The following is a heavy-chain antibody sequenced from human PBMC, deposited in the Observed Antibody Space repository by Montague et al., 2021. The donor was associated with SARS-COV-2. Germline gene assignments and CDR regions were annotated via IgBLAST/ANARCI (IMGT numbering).Heavy chain of an antibody. CDR1: GNSVSSNIAT. J-gene: IGHJ2*01. D-gene: IGHD2-21*02. CDR3: ARAYCGGDCYFYWYFDL. CDR2: TYYRSKWYN. V-gene: IGHV6-1*01. Sequence: CAISGNSVSSNIATWNWIRRSPSRGLEWLGRTYYRSKWYNDYAVSVKSRVIINPDTSNNRISLQLNSVTPEDTAVYDCARAYCGGDCYFYWYFDLWGRGTLVTVSS.